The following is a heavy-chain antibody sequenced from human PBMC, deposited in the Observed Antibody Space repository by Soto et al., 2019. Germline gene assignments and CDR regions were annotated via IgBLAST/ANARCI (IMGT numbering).Heavy chain of an antibody. D-gene: IGHD3-10*01. Sequence: ASVKVSCKASGYTFTSYHMHWVRQAPGQGLEWMGIINPSGGITTYAQKFQGRVTMTRDTSTSTVYMELSSLRSEDTATYFCARDRGDGYNLMGVFDYWGQGTLVTVSS. CDR2: INPSGGIT. V-gene: IGHV1-46*01. CDR1: GYTFTSYH. J-gene: IGHJ4*02. CDR3: ARDRGDGYNLMGVFDY.